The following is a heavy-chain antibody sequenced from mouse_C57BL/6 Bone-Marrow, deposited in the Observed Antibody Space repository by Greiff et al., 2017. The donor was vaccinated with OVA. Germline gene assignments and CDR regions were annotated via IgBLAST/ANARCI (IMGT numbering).Heavy chain of an antibody. CDR2: INPSNGGT. CDR1: GYTFTSYW. V-gene: IGHV1-53*01. CDR3: ARSEFGYYGSSYGVWFAY. J-gene: IGHJ3*01. D-gene: IGHD1-1*01. Sequence: VQLQQPGTELVKPGASVKLSCKASGYTFTSYWMHWVKQRPGQGLEWIGNINPSNGGTNYNEKFKSKATLTVDKSSSTAYMQLSSLTSEDSAVYYCARSEFGYYGSSYGVWFAYWGQGTLVTVSA.